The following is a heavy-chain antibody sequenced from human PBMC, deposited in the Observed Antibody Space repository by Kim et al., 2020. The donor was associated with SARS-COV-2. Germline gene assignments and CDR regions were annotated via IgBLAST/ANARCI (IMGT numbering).Heavy chain of an antibody. D-gene: IGHD3-22*01. J-gene: IGHJ4*01. V-gene: IGHV4-34*01. CDR2: INHSGST. Sequence: SETLSLTCAVYGGSFSGYYWSWIRQPPGKGLEWIGEINHSGSTNYNPSLKSRVTISVDTSKNQFSLKLSSVTAADTAVYYCARVRGIWGHDSIGYSYFD. CDR3: ARVRGIWGHDSIGYSYFD. CDR1: GGSFSGYY.